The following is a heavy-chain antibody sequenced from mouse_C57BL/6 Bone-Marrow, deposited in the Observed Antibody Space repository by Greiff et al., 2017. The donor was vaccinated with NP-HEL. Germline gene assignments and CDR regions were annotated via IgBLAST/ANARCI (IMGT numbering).Heavy chain of an antibody. D-gene: IGHD2-2*01. J-gene: IGHJ4*01. CDR2: IYPRSGNT. CDR1: GYTFTSSG. V-gene: IGHV1-81*01. CDR3: ARWRGMVTRMDY. Sequence: VQLQQSGAELARPGASVTLSCKASGYTFTSSGISWVKQRTGQGLEWIGEIYPRSGNTYYNEKFKGKATLTADKSSSTAYMELRSLTSEDSAGYFCARWRGMVTRMDYWGQGTSVTVSS.